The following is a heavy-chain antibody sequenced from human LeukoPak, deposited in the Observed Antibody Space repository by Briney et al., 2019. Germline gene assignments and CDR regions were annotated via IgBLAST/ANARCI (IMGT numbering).Heavy chain of an antibody. J-gene: IGHJ3*02. CDR1: GGSISSGDYC. Sequence: SETLSLTCTVSGGSISSGDYCWSWIRQPPGKGLEWIGYIYYSGSTYCNPSLKSRVTISVDTSKNQFSLKLSSVTAADTAVYYCARVHDAFDIWGQGTMVTVSS. CDR2: IYYSGST. CDR3: ARVHDAFDI. V-gene: IGHV4-30-4*01.